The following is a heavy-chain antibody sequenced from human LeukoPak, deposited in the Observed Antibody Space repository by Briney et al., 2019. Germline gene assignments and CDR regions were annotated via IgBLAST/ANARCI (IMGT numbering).Heavy chain of an antibody. D-gene: IGHD1-20*01. CDR1: GGSISSSSYY. Sequence: PSETLSLTCSVSGGSISSSSYYWGWIRQPPGKGLQWIGTFHYSGRTYYNPSLKSRVTISVNMSKNQFSLKLTSVTAADTAVYYCARLYRKTYKWNDQPDYWGQGTLVTVSS. V-gene: IGHV4-39*07. CDR2: FHYSGRT. J-gene: IGHJ4*02. CDR3: ARLYRKTYKWNDQPDY.